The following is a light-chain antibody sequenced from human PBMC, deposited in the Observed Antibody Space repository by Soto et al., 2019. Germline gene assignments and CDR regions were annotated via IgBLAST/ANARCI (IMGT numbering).Light chain of an antibody. V-gene: IGLV2-14*01. CDR1: SSDVGGYNF. CDR2: EVS. CDR3: CSYTSSNTLV. Sequence: QSALTQPASVSGSPGQSITISCTGTSSDVGGYNFVSWYQHSPGKAPKLMIYEVSHRPSGVSSRFSGSKSGNTASLTISGLQAEDEADYYCCSYTSSNTLVFGGGTKLTVL. J-gene: IGLJ2*01.